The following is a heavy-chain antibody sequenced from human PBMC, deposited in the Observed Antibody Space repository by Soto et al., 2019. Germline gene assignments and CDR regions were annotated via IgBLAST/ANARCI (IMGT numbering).Heavy chain of an antibody. V-gene: IGHV5-51*01. D-gene: IGHD6-13*01. Sequence: GESLKISCKGSVYSFTNYWIAWVRQMPGKGLEWMGIIYPGDSDIRYSPSFQGQVTISADKSIRTAYLQWSGLKASDTAMYYCARRRAAAALDASDIWGQGTMVTVSS. CDR2: IYPGDSDI. CDR1: VYSFTNYW. J-gene: IGHJ3*02. CDR3: ARRRAAAALDASDI.